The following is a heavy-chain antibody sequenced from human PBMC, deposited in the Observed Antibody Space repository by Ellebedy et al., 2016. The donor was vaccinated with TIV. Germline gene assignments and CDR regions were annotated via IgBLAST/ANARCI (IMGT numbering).Heavy chain of an antibody. D-gene: IGHD6-19*01. CDR1: GFTVTAYP. Sequence: GESLKISCAASGFTVTAYPMNWVRQAPGKGLEWVSTIFNADDTNFADYAGSVKGRFTVSRDNPENTLYLQMNNLRADDTVIYYCARATQWLTFDFWGQGILVTVSA. CDR3: ARATQWLTFDF. CDR2: IFNADDT. V-gene: IGHV3-53*01. J-gene: IGHJ4*02.